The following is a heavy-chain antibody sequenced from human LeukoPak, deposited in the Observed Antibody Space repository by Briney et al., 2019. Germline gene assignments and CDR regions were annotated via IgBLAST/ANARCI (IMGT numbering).Heavy chain of an antibody. D-gene: IGHD3-16*01. CDR3: AKIGGATPRYYFDY. CDR1: GFTFSHYA. V-gene: IGHV3-23*01. CDR2: ISYTGDNT. J-gene: IGHJ4*02. Sequence: GGSLRLSCAASGFTFSHYAMSWVRQAPGKGLEWVSVISYTGDNTYHADSVKGRFTISRDNSRNTLYLQMSRLRVEDTAVYYCAKIGGATPRYYFDYWGQGNLVTVSS.